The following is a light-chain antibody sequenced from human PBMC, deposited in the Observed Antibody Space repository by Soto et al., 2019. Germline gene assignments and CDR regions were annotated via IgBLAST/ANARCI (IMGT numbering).Light chain of an antibody. CDR3: CSYAGSYTYV. J-gene: IGLJ1*01. Sequence: QSALTQPRSVSGSPGQSVTISCTGTSSDVGGYNYVSWYQQHPGKAPKLVIYDVTKRPSGVLDRFSGSKSGNTASLTISGLQAGDEADYYCCSYAGSYTYVFGTGTKLTVL. V-gene: IGLV2-11*01. CDR2: DVT. CDR1: SSDVGGYNY.